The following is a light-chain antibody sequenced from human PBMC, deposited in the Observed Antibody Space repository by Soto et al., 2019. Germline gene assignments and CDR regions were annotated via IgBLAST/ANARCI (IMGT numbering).Light chain of an antibody. CDR2: DAS. J-gene: IGKJ5*01. CDR3: QQSYSTPRD. CDR1: QSINAR. V-gene: IGKV1-39*01. Sequence: IQMTQSPFTLAASVGDRVTITCRASQSINARLAWHQQKPGKAPEVLIYDASNLKSGVPSRFSGSGSGTDFILTISSLQPEDFATYYCQQSYSTPRDFGQGTRLEI.